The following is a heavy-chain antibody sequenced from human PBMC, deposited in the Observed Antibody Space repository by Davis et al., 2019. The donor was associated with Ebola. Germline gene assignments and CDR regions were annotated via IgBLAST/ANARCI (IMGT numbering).Heavy chain of an antibody. D-gene: IGHD6-13*01. CDR2: INPSGGST. J-gene: IGHJ4*02. CDR1: GYTFTSYY. Sequence: ASVKVSCKASGYTFTSYYMHWVRQAPGQGLEWMGIINPSGGSTSYAQKFQGRVTMTWNTSVSTAYMELSSLRSEDTAVYFCARGPRIAPAGTHWGQGTPVSVSS. CDR3: ARGPRIAPAGTH. V-gene: IGHV1-46*01.